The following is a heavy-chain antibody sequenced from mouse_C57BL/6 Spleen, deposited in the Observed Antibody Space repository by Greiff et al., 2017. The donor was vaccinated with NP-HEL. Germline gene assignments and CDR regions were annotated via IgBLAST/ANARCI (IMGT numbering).Heavy chain of an antibody. CDR2: IDPETGGT. CDR3: TREDGYGVSYYFDY. D-gene: IGHD2-2*01. J-gene: IGHJ2*01. CDR1: GYTFTDYE. V-gene: IGHV1-15*01. Sequence: VKLMESGAELVRPGASVTLSCKASGYTFTDYEMHWVKQTPVHGLEWIGAIDPETGGTAYNQKFKGKAILTADKSSSTAYMELRSLTSEDSAVYYCTREDGYGVSYYFDYWGQGTTLTVSS.